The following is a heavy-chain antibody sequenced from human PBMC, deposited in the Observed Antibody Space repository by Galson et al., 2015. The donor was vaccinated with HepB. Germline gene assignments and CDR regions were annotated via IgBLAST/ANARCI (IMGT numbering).Heavy chain of an antibody. CDR3: AKDGGGTTVTTYFYYGMDV. J-gene: IGHJ6*02. CDR1: GFTFSSYG. Sequence: SLRLSCAASGFTFSSYGMHWVRQAPGKGLEWVAVISYDGSNKYYADSVKGRFTISRDNSKNTLYLQMNSLRAEDTAVYYCAKDGGGTTVTTYFYYGMDVWGQGTTVTVSS. CDR2: ISYDGSNK. D-gene: IGHD4-17*01. V-gene: IGHV3-30*18.